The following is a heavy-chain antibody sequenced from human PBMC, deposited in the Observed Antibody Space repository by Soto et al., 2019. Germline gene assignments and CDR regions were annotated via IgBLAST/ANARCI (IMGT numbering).Heavy chain of an antibody. V-gene: IGHV3-30*18. D-gene: IGHD5-18*01. Sequence: GGSLRLSCAASGFTFSSYGMHWVRQAPGKGLEWVAVISYDGSNKYYADSVKGRFTISRDNSKNTLYLQMNSLRAEDTAVYYCAKEGYSYGYGLVDYWGQGTLVTVSS. J-gene: IGHJ4*02. CDR3: AKEGYSYGYGLVDY. CDR1: GFTFSSYG. CDR2: ISYDGSNK.